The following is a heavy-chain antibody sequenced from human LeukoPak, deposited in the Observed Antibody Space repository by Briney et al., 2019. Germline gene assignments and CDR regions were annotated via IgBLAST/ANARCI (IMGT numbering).Heavy chain of an antibody. Sequence: AGGSLRLSCEASGFSFSNYGMHWVRQAPGKGLEWVAFIRYDGSNKNYADSVKGRFTIPRDNSKKTLYLEMNSLRAEDTAVYYCAKVRAATTFLVDYWGQGTLVTVSS. CDR3: AKVRAATTFLVDY. J-gene: IGHJ4*02. CDR1: GFSFSNYG. CDR2: IRYDGSNK. V-gene: IGHV3-30*02. D-gene: IGHD1/OR15-1a*01.